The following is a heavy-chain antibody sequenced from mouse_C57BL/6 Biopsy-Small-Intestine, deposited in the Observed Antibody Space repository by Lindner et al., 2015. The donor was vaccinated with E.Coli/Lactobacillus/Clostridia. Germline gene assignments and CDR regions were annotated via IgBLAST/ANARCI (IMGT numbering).Heavy chain of an antibody. D-gene: IGHD2-4*01. CDR2: IDPYNGAT. Sequence: VQLQESGPELVKPGASVKISCKASGYSFTGYNMHWVKQSHGKSLEWIGYIDPYNGATSYNQKFKGKATLTVDKSSSTAYMQLNSLTSEDSAVYYCARSKGYDYPDYWGQGTTLTVSS. V-gene: IGHV1S135*01. J-gene: IGHJ2*01. CDR1: GYSFTGYN. CDR3: ARSKGYDYPDY.